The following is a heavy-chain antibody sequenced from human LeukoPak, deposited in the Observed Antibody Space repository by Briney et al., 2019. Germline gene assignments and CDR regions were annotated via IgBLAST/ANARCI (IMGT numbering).Heavy chain of an antibody. CDR2: MNPNSGNT. V-gene: IGHV1-8*01. CDR1: GYTFTSYD. D-gene: IGHD6-13*01. J-gene: IGHJ6*03. CDR3: ARGSAGYSSSWYAIGYYYYYMDV. Sequence: ASVKVSCKASGYTFTSYDINWVRQATGQGLEWMGWMNPNSGNTGYAQKFQGRVTMTRNTSIITAYMELSSLRSEDTAVYYCARGSAGYSSSWYAIGYYYYYMDVWGKGTTVTVSS.